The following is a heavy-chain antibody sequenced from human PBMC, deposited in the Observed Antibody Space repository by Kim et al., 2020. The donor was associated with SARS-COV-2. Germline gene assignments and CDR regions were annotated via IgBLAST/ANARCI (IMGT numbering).Heavy chain of an antibody. J-gene: IGHJ2*01. V-gene: IGHV4-34*01. Sequence: SETLSLTCAVYGGSFSGYYWSWIRQPPGKGLEWIGEINHSGSTNYNPSLKSRVTISVDTSKNQFSLKLSSVTAADTAVYYCASSSMRFLIGYSSSWYLVGRDWYFDLWGRGTLVTVSS. CDR2: INHSGST. D-gene: IGHD6-13*01. CDR1: GGSFSGYY. CDR3: ASSSMRFLIGYSSSWYLVGRDWYFDL.